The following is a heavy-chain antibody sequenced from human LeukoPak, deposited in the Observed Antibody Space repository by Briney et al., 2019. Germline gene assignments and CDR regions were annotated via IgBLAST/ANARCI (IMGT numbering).Heavy chain of an antibody. V-gene: IGHV3-66*02. Sequence: GGSLRLSCTASGFTVSNNYMSWVRQAPGKGLEWVSVIYSGGSTYHADSVKGRFIISRDNSKNTLNLQMNSLRVEDSAVYYCARDRYSYGYALDCLGQGTLVNVSP. CDR3: ARDRYSYGYALDC. CDR1: GFTVSNNY. J-gene: IGHJ4*02. D-gene: IGHD5-18*01. CDR2: IYSGGST.